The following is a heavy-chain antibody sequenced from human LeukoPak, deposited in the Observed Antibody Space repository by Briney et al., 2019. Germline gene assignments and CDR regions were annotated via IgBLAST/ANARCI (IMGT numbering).Heavy chain of an antibody. Sequence: ASVKVSCKASGYTFTSYGISWVRQAPGQGLEWMGWISAYNGNTNYAQKLQGRVTMTTDTSTSTAYRELRSLRSDDTAVYYCAIYRYSGPIDYWGQGTLVTVSS. CDR3: AIYRYSGPIDY. D-gene: IGHD1-26*01. CDR1: GYTFTSYG. V-gene: IGHV1-18*04. J-gene: IGHJ4*02. CDR2: ISAYNGNT.